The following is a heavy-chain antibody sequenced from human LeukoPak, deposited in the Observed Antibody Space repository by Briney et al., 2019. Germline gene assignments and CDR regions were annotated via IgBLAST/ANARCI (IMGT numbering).Heavy chain of an antibody. Sequence: GRSLRLSCAASGFTFDDYAMHWVRQAPGKGLEGSPVISWSSGSIGYADSVKGRFTISRDNAKNSLYLQMNSLRAEDMALYYCAKDMYSSGYDAFDIWGQGTMVTVSS. J-gene: IGHJ3*02. D-gene: IGHD6-19*01. CDR2: ISWSSGSI. V-gene: IGHV3-9*03. CDR3: AKDMYSSGYDAFDI. CDR1: GFTFDDYA.